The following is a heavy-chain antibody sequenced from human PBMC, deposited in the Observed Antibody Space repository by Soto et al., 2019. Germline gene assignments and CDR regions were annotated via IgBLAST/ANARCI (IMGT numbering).Heavy chain of an antibody. D-gene: IGHD4-4*01. Sequence: GGSLRLSCAASGFTFSSYAMSWVRQAPGKGLEWVSAISGSGGSTYYADSVKGRFTIPRDNSKNTLYLQMNSLRAEDTAVYSCAKDALQIGYFDYWGQGTLVTVSS. CDR2: ISGSGGST. CDR3: AKDALQIGYFDY. CDR1: GFTFSSYA. J-gene: IGHJ4*02. V-gene: IGHV3-23*01.